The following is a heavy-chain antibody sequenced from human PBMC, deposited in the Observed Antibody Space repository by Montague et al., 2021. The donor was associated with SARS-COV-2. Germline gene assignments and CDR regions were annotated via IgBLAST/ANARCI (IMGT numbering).Heavy chain of an antibody. CDR2: ISYDGSNK. V-gene: IGHV3-30-3*01. Sequence: SLRLSCAASGFTFGSYAMHWVRQAPGKGLEWVAVISYDGSNKYYADSVKGRFTISRDNSKNTLYLQMNSLRAEDTAVYYCAREDPIQAFDIWGQGTMVTVSS. CDR1: GFTFGSYA. CDR3: AREDPIQAFDI. J-gene: IGHJ3*02. D-gene: IGHD5-18*01.